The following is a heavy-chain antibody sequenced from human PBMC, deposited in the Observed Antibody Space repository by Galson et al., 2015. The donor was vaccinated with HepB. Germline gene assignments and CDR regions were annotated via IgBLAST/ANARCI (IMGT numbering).Heavy chain of an antibody. V-gene: IGHV1-69*13. CDR1: GGTFSSYA. Sequence: SVKVSCKASGGTFSSYALSWVRQAPGQGLEWMGGIIPFLGTTNYAQKFQGRVKITADETTSTAYMELSSLKAEDTAVYYCARIGGYSYEANALDIWGQGTMVTVSS. CDR3: ARIGGYSYEANALDI. CDR2: IIPFLGTT. J-gene: IGHJ3*02. D-gene: IGHD5-18*01.